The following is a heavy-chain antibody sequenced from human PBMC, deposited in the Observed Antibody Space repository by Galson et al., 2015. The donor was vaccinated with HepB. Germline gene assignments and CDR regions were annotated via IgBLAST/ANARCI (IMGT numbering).Heavy chain of an antibody. V-gene: IGHV4-4*02. D-gene: IGHD3-10*01. CDR2: IYHSGST. CDR1: GDSISSASW. Sequence: SETLSLTCAVSGDSISSASWWSWVRQPPGEGLEWIGEIYHSGSTNYKPSLKSRVTISVDKSKNHFSLKLTFVTAADTAVYYCARAKEGRGYFDYWGQGTLVTVSS. J-gene: IGHJ4*02. CDR3: ARAKEGRGYFDY.